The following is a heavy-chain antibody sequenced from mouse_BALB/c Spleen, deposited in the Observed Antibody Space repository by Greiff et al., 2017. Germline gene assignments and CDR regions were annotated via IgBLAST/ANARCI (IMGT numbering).Heavy chain of an antibody. V-gene: IGHV2-6-7*01. CDR1: GFSLTGYG. D-gene: IGHD1-1*01. J-gene: IGHJ4*01. Sequence: VQLQQSGPGLVAPSQSLSITCTVSGFSLTGYGVNWVRQPPGKGLEWLGMIWGDGSTDYNSALKSRLSISKDNSKSQVFLKMNSLQTDDTARYYCARVRRNYAMDYWGQGTSVTVSS. CDR2: IWGDGST. CDR3: ARVRRNYAMDY.